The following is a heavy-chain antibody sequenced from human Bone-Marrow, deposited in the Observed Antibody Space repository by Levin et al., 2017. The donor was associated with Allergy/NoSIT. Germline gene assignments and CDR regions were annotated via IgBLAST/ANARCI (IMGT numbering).Heavy chain of an antibody. CDR2: INAGNGNT. CDR1: GYTFTSYA. D-gene: IGHD2-21*02. Sequence: ASVKVSCKASGYTFTSYAMHWVRQAPGQRLEWMGWINAGNGNTKYSQKFQGRVTITRDTSASTAYMELSSLRSEDTAVYYCARGGARAYCGGDCYSWGHVYWGQGTLVTVSS. CDR3: ARGGARAYCGGDCYSWGHVY. V-gene: IGHV1-3*01. J-gene: IGHJ4*02.